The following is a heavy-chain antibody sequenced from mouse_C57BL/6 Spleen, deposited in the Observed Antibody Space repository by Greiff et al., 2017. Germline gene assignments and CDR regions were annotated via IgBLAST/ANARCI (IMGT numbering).Heavy chain of an antibody. CDR2: ISGGGGNT. Sequence: EVKLQESGGGLVKPGGSLKLSCAASGFTFSSYTMSWVRQTPEKRLEWVATISGGGGNTYYPDSVKGRFTISRDNAKNTLYLQMSSLRSEDTALYYCARPDYYGSSYVSYFDVWGTGTTVTVSS. V-gene: IGHV5-9*01. CDR1: GFTFSSYT. CDR3: ARPDYYGSSYVSYFDV. J-gene: IGHJ1*03. D-gene: IGHD1-1*01.